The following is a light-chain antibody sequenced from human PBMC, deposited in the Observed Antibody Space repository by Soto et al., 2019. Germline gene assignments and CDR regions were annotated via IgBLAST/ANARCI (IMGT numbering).Light chain of an antibody. J-gene: IGKJ4*01. CDR1: RSVSTN. CDR2: GAS. V-gene: IGKV3-15*01. CDR3: QQYDKSLPPVT. Sequence: DIILTQSPAIVSVSPGERATLSCRASRSVSTNLAWYQHKHGQAPRLLIYGASTRVTDIPARFSGSGSGTXXXXXXXXXXXXXXXXXYCQQYDKSLPPVTFGGGTKVEI.